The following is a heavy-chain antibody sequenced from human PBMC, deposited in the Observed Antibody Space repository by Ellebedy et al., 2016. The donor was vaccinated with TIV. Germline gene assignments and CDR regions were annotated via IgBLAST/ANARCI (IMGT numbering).Heavy chain of an antibody. CDR1: GFTLSDYS. CDR3: AKVKRPFCYGRSCSAFDV. J-gene: IGHJ3*01. D-gene: IGHD2-15*01. Sequence: GESLKISXTASGFTLSDYSMNWVRQAPGKGLEWLSGLSASGDTTFYADSVKGRFTISRDNSKNTLYLHMSSLSAEDTAVYFCAKVKRPFCYGRSCSAFDVWGQGTLVTVSS. V-gene: IGHV3-23*01. CDR2: LSASGDTT.